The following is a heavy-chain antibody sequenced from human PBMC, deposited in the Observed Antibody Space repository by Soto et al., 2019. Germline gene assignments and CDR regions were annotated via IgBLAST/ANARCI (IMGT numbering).Heavy chain of an antibody. CDR2: IYHSGST. CDR3: ARPSLIVGDAFDI. Sequence: SETLSLTCTVSGGSISSYYWSWIRQPPGKGLEWIGSIYHSGSTNYNPSLKSRVTISVDTSKNQFSLKLSSVTAADTAVYYCARPSLIVGDAFDIWGQGTMVTVSS. D-gene: IGHD3-22*01. J-gene: IGHJ3*02. V-gene: IGHV4-59*08. CDR1: GGSISSYY.